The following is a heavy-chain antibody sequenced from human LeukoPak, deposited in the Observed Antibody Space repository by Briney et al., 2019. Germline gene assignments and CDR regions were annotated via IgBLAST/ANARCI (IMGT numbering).Heavy chain of an antibody. CDR1: GGTFSSYA. CDR3: ARGPIAALTNWFDP. D-gene: IGHD6-6*01. V-gene: IGHV1-69*05. J-gene: IGHJ5*02. Sequence: SVKVSCKASGGTFSSYAISLVRHAPGQGLEWMGGIIPIFVTANYAQKFQGRVHITTDESTSTAYMELSSLRSEDTAVYYCARGPIAALTNWFDPWGQGTLVTVSS. CDR2: IIPIFVTA.